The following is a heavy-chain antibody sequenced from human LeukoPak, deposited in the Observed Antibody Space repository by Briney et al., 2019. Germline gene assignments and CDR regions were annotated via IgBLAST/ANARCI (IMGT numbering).Heavy chain of an antibody. CDR1: GFTFSGYA. V-gene: IGHV3-30-3*01. D-gene: IGHD2-15*01. J-gene: IGHJ4*02. CDR3: ARDLSEKYSIDY. Sequence: GRSLRLSCAASGFTFSGYAIHWVRQAPGKGLEWVAFISYDGSIKYYADSVKGRCTISRDNSKNTLNLQINSLRAEDTAVYCCARDLSEKYSIDYWGQGTLVTVSS. CDR2: ISYDGSIK.